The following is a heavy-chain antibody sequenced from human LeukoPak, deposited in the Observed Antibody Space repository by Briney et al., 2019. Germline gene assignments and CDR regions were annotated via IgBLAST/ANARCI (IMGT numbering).Heavy chain of an antibody. J-gene: IGHJ3*02. CDR1: GYTFTGYY. CDR2: INPNSGGT. D-gene: IGHD3-22*01. CDR3: ARGGYYDSSGSPRGGFDI. Sequence: ASVKVSCKASGYTFTGYYMHWVRQAPGQGLEWMGWINPNSGGTNYAQKFQGRVTMTRDTSTSTAYMELRSLRSEDTAVYYCARGGYYDSSGSPRGGFDIWGQGTMVTVSS. V-gene: IGHV1-2*02.